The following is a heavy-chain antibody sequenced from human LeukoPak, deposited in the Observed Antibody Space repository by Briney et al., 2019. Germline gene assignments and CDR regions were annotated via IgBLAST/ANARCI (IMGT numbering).Heavy chain of an antibody. Sequence: GGSLRLSCAASGFTFSSYEMNWVRQAPGKGLEWVSYISSSGSTIYYADSVKGRFTISRDNAKNSLYLQMNSLRAEDTAVYYCASTSSGWYYWFDPWGQRTLVTVSS. CDR1: GFTFSSYE. CDR2: ISSSGSTI. CDR3: ASTSSGWYYWFDP. V-gene: IGHV3-48*03. D-gene: IGHD6-19*01. J-gene: IGHJ5*02.